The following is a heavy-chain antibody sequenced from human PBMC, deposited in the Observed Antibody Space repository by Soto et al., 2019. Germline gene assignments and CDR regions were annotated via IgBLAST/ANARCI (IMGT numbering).Heavy chain of an antibody. CDR3: AWVDHYYYGMEV. CDR2: IYYSGST. V-gene: IGHV4-39*01. J-gene: IGHJ6*01. Sequence: SETLSLTCTFSVDSISSGNYYCGWIRQPPWKGLEWIGSIYYSGSTYYNPSLKSRVTMSVDTSKNQFSLKLSSVTAADTAVYYCAWVDHYYYGMEVLVPGTTLKVS. CDR1: VDSISSGNYY.